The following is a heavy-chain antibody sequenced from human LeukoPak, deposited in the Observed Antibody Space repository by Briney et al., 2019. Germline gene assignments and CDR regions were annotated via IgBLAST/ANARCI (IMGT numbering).Heavy chain of an antibody. D-gene: IGHD6-13*01. CDR2: ISAYNGNT. CDR3: ARDRWSSSWSMD. V-gene: IGHV1-18*01. CDR1: GGTFSSYA. Sequence: ASVKVSCKASGGTFSSYAISWVRQAPGQGLEWMGWISAYNGNTNYAQKLQGRVTMTTDTSTSTAYMELRSLRSDDTAVYYCARDRWSSSWSMDWGQGTLVTVSS. J-gene: IGHJ4*02.